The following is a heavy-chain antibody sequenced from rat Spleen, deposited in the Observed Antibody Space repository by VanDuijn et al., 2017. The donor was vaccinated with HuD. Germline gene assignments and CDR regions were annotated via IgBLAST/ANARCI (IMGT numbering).Heavy chain of an antibody. CDR3: AGAGYLRDWYFDF. J-gene: IGHJ1*01. CDR2: ISNTGDT. Sequence: EVQLVESDGGLVQPGRSLKLSCTASGITFNNYWMTWIRQAPGKGLEWVASISNTGDTFYPDSVKGRFSISRDDAKRTLFLQMDSLRSDDTATYFCAGAGYLRDWYFDFWGPGTMVTVSS. V-gene: IGHV5-31*01. D-gene: IGHD2-2*01. CDR1: GITFNNYW.